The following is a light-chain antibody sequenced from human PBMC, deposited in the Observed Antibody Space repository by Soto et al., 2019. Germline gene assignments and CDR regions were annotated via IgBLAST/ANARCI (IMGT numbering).Light chain of an antibody. CDR1: ESVSSNY. V-gene: IGKV3-20*01. J-gene: IGKJ1*01. CDR2: GAS. Sequence: EIGLTQSPGTLSLSPGERATLSFRATESVSSNYLAWYQQKPGQAPRVLIYGASIRATGIPDRFSGSGSGTDFTLTIRRLEPEDFAVYYCQQYGSSYPWTFGQGTKVDIK. CDR3: QQYGSSYPWT.